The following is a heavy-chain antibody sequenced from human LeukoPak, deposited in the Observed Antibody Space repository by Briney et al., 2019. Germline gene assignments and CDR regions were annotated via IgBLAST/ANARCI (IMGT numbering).Heavy chain of an antibody. CDR1: GYSFTSYW. CDR2: IYPGDSDT. CDR3: ARHPFPMVRGVPYYFDY. D-gene: IGHD3-10*01. V-gene: IGHV5-51*01. J-gene: IGHJ4*02. Sequence: GESLKISCKGSGYSFTSYWIGWVRQMPGKGLEWMGIIYPGDSDTRYSPSFQGQVTISADKSISTAYLQWSSLKASDTAMYYCARHPFPMVRGVPYYFDYWGQGTLVTVSS.